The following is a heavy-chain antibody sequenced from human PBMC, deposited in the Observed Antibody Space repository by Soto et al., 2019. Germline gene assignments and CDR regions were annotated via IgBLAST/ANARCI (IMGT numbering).Heavy chain of an antibody. V-gene: IGHV3-23*01. CDR2: ISGSGGST. CDR3: AKHGFNYYGSGSYYSGDDY. J-gene: IGHJ4*02. Sequence: GGSLRLSCAASGFTFSSDAMSWVRQAPGKGLEWVSAISGSGGSTYYADSVKGRFTISRDNSKNTLYLQMNSLRAEDTAVYYCAKHGFNYYGSGSYYSGDDYWGQGTLVTVSS. CDR1: GFTFSSDA. D-gene: IGHD3-10*01.